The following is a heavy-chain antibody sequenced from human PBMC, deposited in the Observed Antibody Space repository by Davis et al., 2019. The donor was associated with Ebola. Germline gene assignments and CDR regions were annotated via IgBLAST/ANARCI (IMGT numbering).Heavy chain of an antibody. CDR1: GFTFSSYS. Sequence: PGGSLRLSCAASGFTFSSYSMNWVRQAPGKGLEWVSSIGIRSSYIYYADSVKGRFTISRDNAKNSLYLQMNSLRAEDTAVYYCARLRLELRHSFDDWGQGTLVTVSS. V-gene: IGHV3-21*01. CDR2: IGIRSSYI. J-gene: IGHJ4*02. D-gene: IGHD1-7*01. CDR3: ARLRLELRHSFDD.